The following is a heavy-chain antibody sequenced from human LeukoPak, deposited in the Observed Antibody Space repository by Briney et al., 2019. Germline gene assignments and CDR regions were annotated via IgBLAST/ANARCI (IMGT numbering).Heavy chain of an antibody. CDR2: IYHSGST. CDR1: GYSISSGYY. J-gene: IGHJ4*02. CDR3: ARGRDGYNFLNRGEYYYFDY. Sequence: PSETLSLTCTVSGYSISSGYYWGWIRPPPGKGLEWIGSIYHSGSTNYNPSLKSRVTILVDTSKNQFSLKLSSVTAADTAVYYCARGRDGYNFLNRGEYYYFDYWGQGTLVTVSS. D-gene: IGHD5-24*01. V-gene: IGHV4-38-2*02.